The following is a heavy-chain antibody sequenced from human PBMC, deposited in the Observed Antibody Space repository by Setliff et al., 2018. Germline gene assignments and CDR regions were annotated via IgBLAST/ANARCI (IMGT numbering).Heavy chain of an antibody. CDR2: TIPVFGTT. V-gene: IGHV1-69*05. CDR1: GGTFSSYG. D-gene: IGHD2-21*01. CDR3: AREGVHTWSSTDYHYYMDV. J-gene: IGHJ6*03. Sequence: SVKVSCKASGGTFSSYGISWVRQAPGQGLEWMGGTIPVFGTTDYAQKFRGRVTVMTDESTSTAYMELSSLTSEDTAVYYCAREGVHTWSSTDYHYYMDVWGRGTTVTVSS.